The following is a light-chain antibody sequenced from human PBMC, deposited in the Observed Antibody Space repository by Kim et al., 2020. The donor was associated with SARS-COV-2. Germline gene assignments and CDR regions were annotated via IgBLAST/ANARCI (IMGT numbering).Light chain of an antibody. CDR2: DAS. CDR1: QSISSW. J-gene: IGKJ2*01. CDR3: QQYNSYT. Sequence: LSASVGDRVTITCRASQSISSWLAWYQQKPGKAPKLLIYDASSLESGVPSRFSGSGSGTEFTLTISSLQPDDFATYYCQQYNSYTFGQGTTLEI. V-gene: IGKV1-5*01.